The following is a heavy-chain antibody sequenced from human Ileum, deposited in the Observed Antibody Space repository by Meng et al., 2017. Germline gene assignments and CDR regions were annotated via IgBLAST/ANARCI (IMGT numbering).Heavy chain of an antibody. V-gene: IGHV4-34*01. D-gene: IGHD3-22*01. CDR3: ARNYYDSSGEDSNDY. J-gene: IGHJ4*02. CDR1: GGSFSGYY. CDR2: INHSGST. Sequence: QVQLQQWGAGLVKPSETLSLTCAVYGGSFSGYYWSWIRQPPGKGLEWIGEINHSGSTNYNPSLKSRVTISVDTSKNQFSLKLSSVTAADTAVYYCARNYYDSSGEDSNDYWGQGTLVTVSS.